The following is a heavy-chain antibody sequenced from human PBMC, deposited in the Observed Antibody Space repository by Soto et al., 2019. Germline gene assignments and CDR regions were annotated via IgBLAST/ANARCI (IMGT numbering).Heavy chain of an antibody. V-gene: IGHV3-30*18. Sequence: QVQLVESGGGVVQPGRSLRLSCAASGFTFSSYGMHWVRQAPGKGLEWVAVISYDGSNKYYADSVKGRFTISRENSKNTLYLQMNSLRAEDTAVNYCAKDRTRGRGAFYLWGQGTMVTVSS. J-gene: IGHJ3*01. CDR3: AKDRTRGRGAFYL. CDR2: ISYDGSNK. CDR1: GFTFSSYG. D-gene: IGHD3-16*01.